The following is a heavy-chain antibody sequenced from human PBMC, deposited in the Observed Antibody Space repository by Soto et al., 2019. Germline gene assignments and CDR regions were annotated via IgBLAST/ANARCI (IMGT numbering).Heavy chain of an antibody. J-gene: IGHJ6*02. CDR2: ISGSGGST. V-gene: IGHV3-23*01. Sequence: GGSLRLSCAASGFTFSSYAMSWVRQAPGKGLEWVSAISGSGGSTYYADSVKGRFTISRDNSKNTLYLQMNSLRAEDTAAYYCAKDSHLSIAAPRGMDVWGQGXTVTVSS. CDR3: AKDSHLSIAAPRGMDV. D-gene: IGHD6-6*01. CDR1: GFTFSSYA.